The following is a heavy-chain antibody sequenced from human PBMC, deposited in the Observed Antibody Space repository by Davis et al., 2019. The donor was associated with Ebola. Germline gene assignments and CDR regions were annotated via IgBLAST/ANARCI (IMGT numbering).Heavy chain of an antibody. J-gene: IGHJ4*02. CDR3: ARGGYYYDSSGYPFDY. CDR1: GGSISSGGYY. D-gene: IGHD3-22*01. Sequence: MPSETLSLTCTVSGGSISSGGYYWSWIRQHPGKGLEWIGYIYYSGSTYYNPSLKSRVTISVDTSTNQFSLKLSSVTAADTAVYYCARGGYYYDSSGYPFDYWGQGTLVTVSS. CDR2: IYYSGST. V-gene: IGHV4-31*03.